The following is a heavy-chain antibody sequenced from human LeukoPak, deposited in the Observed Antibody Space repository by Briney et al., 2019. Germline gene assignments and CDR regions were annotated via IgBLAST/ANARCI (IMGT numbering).Heavy chain of an antibody. Sequence: GASVKVSCKASGYTFTSYGISWVRQAPGQELEWMGWISAYNVNTNYPQKLQGRVTMTTHTSTSTAYMELRSLRSDDTAVYYCARDRDDSSGYYVNWFDPWGQGTLVTVSS. CDR3: ARDRDDSSGYYVNWFDP. CDR2: ISAYNVNT. D-gene: IGHD3-22*01. J-gene: IGHJ5*02. V-gene: IGHV1-18*01. CDR1: GYTFTSYG.